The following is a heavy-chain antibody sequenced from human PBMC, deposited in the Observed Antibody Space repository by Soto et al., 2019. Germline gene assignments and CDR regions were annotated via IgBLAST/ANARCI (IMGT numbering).Heavy chain of an antibody. Sequence: GSSVKVSCKASGYTFTSYGISWVRQAPGQGLEWMGWISAYNGNTNYAQKLQGRVTMTTDTSTSTAYMEMRSLRSDDTAVYYCARDCGRDGYNWCYYGMDVRGQGTTVTVSS. CDR1: GYTFTSYG. CDR3: ARDCGRDGYNWCYYGMDV. D-gene: IGHD5-12*01. CDR2: ISAYNGNT. J-gene: IGHJ6*02. V-gene: IGHV1-18*04.